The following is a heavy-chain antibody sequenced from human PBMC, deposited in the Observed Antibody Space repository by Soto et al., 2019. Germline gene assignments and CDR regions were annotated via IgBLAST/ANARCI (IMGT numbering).Heavy chain of an antibody. D-gene: IGHD6-19*01. CDR3: ASSGWWYFDY. CDR2: IYYSGST. J-gene: IGHJ4*02. V-gene: IGHV4-39*01. Sequence: QLQLQESGPGLVKPSEILSLTCTVSGGSISSSSYYWGWIRQPPGKGLEWIGSIYYSGSTYYNPSLKSRVTISVDTSKNQFSLKLSSVTAADTAVYYCASSGWWYFDYWGQGTLVTVSS. CDR1: GGSISSSSYY.